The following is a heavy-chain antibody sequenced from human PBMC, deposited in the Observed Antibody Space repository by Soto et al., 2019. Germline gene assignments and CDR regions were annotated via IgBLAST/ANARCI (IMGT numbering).Heavy chain of an antibody. V-gene: IGHV4-59*12. CDR1: GGSISSYY. D-gene: IGHD6-13*01. Sequence: SETLSLTCTVSGGSISSYYWSWIRQPPGKGLEWIGYIYYSGSTNYNPSLKSRVTISVDTSKNQFSLKLTSVSAADTAVYYCARASATIAAAAIFDYWGQGTLVTVSS. J-gene: IGHJ4*02. CDR3: ARASATIAAAAIFDY. CDR2: IYYSGST.